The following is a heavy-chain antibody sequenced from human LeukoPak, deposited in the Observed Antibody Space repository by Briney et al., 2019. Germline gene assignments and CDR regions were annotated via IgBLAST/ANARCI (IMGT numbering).Heavy chain of an antibody. CDR3: AKSPITIFGVASYYFDY. D-gene: IGHD3-3*01. CDR1: GFTFSSYA. CDR2: ISGSGGST. V-gene: IGHV3-23*01. J-gene: IGHJ4*02. Sequence: GGSLRLSCAASGFTFSSYAMSWVRQAPGKGLEWVSAISGSGGSTYYADSVKGRFTISRDNSKNTLYLQMNSLRAEDTAVYYCAKSPITIFGVASYYFDYWGQGTLVTVSS.